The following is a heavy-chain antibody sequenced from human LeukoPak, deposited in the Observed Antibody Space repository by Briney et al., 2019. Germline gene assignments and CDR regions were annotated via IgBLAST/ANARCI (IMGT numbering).Heavy chain of an antibody. CDR3: TSGASIGFDI. J-gene: IGHJ3*02. CDR2: IVSSGDT. Sequence: GGSLRLSCAASGFTFSTYDFHWVRKATGKGLEWVSSIVSSGDTFYSGSAKGRFTISRENGKNSLYLQMNSLKAGDTALYDCTSGASIGFDIWGQGTMVTVSS. V-gene: IGHV3-13*01. D-gene: IGHD4/OR15-4a*01. CDR1: GFTFSTYD.